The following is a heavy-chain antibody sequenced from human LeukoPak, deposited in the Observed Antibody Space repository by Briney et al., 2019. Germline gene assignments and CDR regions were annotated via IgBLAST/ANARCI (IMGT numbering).Heavy chain of an antibody. J-gene: IGHJ3*02. CDR1: GDSVFSNSS. Sequence: SQTLSLTCAISGDSVFSNSSWNWIRQSPSRGLEWLGRTYYRSKWYNEYAVSVKSRITINPDTSKNQFSLQLNSVTPEDTAVYYCAGTNSGNLEIWGQGTMVTVSS. D-gene: IGHD1-26*01. CDR3: AGTNSGNLEI. CDR2: TYYRSKWYN. V-gene: IGHV6-1*01.